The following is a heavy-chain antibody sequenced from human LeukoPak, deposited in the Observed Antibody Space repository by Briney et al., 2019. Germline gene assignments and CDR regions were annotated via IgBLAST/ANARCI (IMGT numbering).Heavy chain of an antibody. CDR1: GDSVSSNSGA. V-gene: IGHV6-1*01. CDR2: TYYRSKWYN. CDR3: ARDSSGWYRPSYFDY. Sequence: SQTLSLTCAISGDSVSSNSGAWNWIRQSPSRGLEWLGRTYYRSKWYNDYAISVKRRITINPDTSNNQFSLHLDFVTPEDTALYYCARDSSGWYRPSYFDYWGQGTLVTVSS. D-gene: IGHD6-19*01. J-gene: IGHJ4*02.